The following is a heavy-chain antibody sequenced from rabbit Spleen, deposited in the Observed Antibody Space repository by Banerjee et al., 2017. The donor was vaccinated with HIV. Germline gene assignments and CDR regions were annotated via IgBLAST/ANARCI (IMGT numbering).Heavy chain of an antibody. V-gene: IGHV1S40*01. D-gene: IGHD1-1*01. J-gene: IGHJ6*01. Sequence: QSLEESGGGLVKPGASLTLTCKASGFSFNSGYDMCWVRQAPGKGLEWIACIDTGFGGTTYYASWAKGRFTISKPSSTTVALRMTSLTAADTATYFCARDLVTVIGWNFSLWGQGTLVTVS. CDR1: GFSFNSGYD. CDR2: IDTGFGGTT. CDR3: ARDLVTVIGWNFSL.